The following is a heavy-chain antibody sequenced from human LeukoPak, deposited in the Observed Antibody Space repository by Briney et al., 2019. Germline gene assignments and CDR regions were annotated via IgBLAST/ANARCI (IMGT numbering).Heavy chain of an antibody. J-gene: IGHJ5*02. D-gene: IGHD4-11*01. CDR2: ISGSGGST. CDR1: GFTFSSYA. CDR3: AKGGLTICLYNWFDP. V-gene: IGHV3-23*01. Sequence: GGSLRLSCAASGFTFSSYAMSWVRQAPAKGLEWVSAISGSGGSTYYADSVKGRFTISRDNSKNTLYLQMNSLRAEDTAVYYCAKGGLTICLYNWFDPWGQGTLVTVSS.